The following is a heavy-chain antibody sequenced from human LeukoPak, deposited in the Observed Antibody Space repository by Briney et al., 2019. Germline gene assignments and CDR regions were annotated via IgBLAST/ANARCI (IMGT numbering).Heavy chain of an antibody. Sequence: SGTLSLTCAVSGDSLNTNTWWSWVRQPPGKGLEWIGSIYYSGSTYYNPSLKSRVTISVDTSKNQFSLKLSSVTAADTAVYYCARTGSWELRILGFDHWGQGTLVTVSS. D-gene: IGHD1-26*01. CDR2: IYYSGST. CDR1: GDSLNTNTW. J-gene: IGHJ4*02. V-gene: IGHV4-4*02. CDR3: ARTGSWELRILGFDH.